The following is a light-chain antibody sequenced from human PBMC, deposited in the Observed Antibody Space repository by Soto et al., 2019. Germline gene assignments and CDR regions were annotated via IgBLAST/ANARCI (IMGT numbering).Light chain of an antibody. Sequence: DIHMTQSPSTLSASVGDRVTITCRASQSISSWLAWYQKKPGKAPKVRIYKASGLQSGDPSRFSGSGSGTEFTLTISSLHPDDFATYYCKQYNSYSRTFGQGTKLEIK. CDR3: KQYNSYSRT. CDR1: QSISSW. V-gene: IGKV1-5*03. CDR2: KAS. J-gene: IGKJ2*01.